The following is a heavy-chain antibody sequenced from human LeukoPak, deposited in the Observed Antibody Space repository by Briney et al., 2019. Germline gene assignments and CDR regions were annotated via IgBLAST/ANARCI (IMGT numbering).Heavy chain of an antibody. J-gene: IGHJ3*02. V-gene: IGHV1-18*01. Sequence: ASVKVSCKASGYTFTSYGISWVRQAPGQGLEWMGWVSGDNVKTDYAQKFQGRVTMTTDTSTSTAYMELRSLRSEDTAVYYCAVGTIFGEVGAFDIWGQGTMVTVSS. CDR1: GYTFTSYG. CDR3: AVGTIFGEVGAFDI. CDR2: VSGDNVKT. D-gene: IGHD3-3*01.